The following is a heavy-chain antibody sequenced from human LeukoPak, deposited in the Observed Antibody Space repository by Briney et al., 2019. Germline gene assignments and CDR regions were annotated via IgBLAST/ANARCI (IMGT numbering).Heavy chain of an antibody. J-gene: IGHJ4*02. V-gene: IGHV4-39*01. CDR2: IYYSGST. CDR1: GGSISSSSYY. D-gene: IGHD6-19*01. CDR3: ARLDQWLVRGY. Sequence: SETLSLTCTVSGGSISSSSYYWGWIRQPPGKGLEWIGSIYYSGSTYYNPSLKSRVTISVDTSKNQFSLKLSSVTAADTAVYYCARLDQWLVRGYWGQGTLVTVSS.